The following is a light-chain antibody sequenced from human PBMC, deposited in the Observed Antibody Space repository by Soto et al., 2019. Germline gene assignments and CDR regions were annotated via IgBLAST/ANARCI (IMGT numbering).Light chain of an antibody. CDR3: SSYAGSYNFV. Sequence: QSSLTQPPSASGSPGQSVTISCTATSSDVGYSNSVCWHQQHPGKAPKLMIYEVSKRATGVPDRFSGSKSGNTASLTVSGLQAEDEADYYCSSYAGSYNFVFGTGTKLTVL. CDR1: SSDVGYSNS. CDR2: EVS. J-gene: IGLJ1*01. V-gene: IGLV2-8*01.